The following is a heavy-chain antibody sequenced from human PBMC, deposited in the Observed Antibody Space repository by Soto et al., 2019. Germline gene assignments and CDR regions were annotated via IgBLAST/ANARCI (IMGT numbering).Heavy chain of an antibody. CDR1: GGTFSSYA. Sequence: QVQLVQSGAEVKKPGSSVKVSCKASGGTFSSYAISWVRQAPGQGLEWMGGIIPIFGTANYAQKFQGRVTITADESTSTAYMGLSSLRSEDTAVYYCARAMYDSSGYYYGYYYYYGMDVWGQGTTVTVSS. V-gene: IGHV1-69*01. CDR2: IIPIFGTA. J-gene: IGHJ6*02. CDR3: ARAMYDSSGYYYGYYYYYGMDV. D-gene: IGHD3-22*01.